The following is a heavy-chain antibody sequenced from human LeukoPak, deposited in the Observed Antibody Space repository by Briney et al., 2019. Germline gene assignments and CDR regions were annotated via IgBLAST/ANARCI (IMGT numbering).Heavy chain of an antibody. V-gene: IGHV4-30-2*01. Sequence: PSQTLSLTCAVSGGSISSGGYSWSWIRQPPGKGLGWIGYIYHSGSTYYNPSLKSRVTISVDTSKNQFSLKLSSVTAADTAVYYCAISSYCSSTSCSTFDYWGQGTLVTVSS. J-gene: IGHJ4*02. CDR2: IYHSGST. CDR1: GGSISSGGYS. D-gene: IGHD2-2*01. CDR3: AISSYCSSTSCSTFDY.